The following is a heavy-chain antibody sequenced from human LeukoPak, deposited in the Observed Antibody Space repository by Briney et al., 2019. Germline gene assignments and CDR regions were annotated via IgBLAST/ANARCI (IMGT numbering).Heavy chain of an antibody. CDR1: GFTFNNYG. Sequence: PGGSLRLSCAASGFTFNNYGMHYVRQAPGKGLEWVAVISDDGRNKNYADSVKGRFTISRDNSKNTLYLQMNSLRAEDTAVYYCYIPYYDTSAYKGYWGQGTLVTVSS. D-gene: IGHD3-22*01. CDR3: YIPYYDTSAYKGY. CDR2: ISDDGRNK. V-gene: IGHV3-30*03. J-gene: IGHJ4*02.